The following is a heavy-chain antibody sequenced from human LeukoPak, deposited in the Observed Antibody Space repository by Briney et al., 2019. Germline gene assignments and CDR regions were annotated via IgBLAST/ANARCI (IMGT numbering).Heavy chain of an antibody. CDR3: ARHSPLIVVVPAASNAFDI. V-gene: IGHV4-38-2*01. Sequence: SETLFLTCAVSGYSISSGYDWGWIRRPPGKGLEWIGNIYHSGSTYYNPSLKSRVTISVDTSKNQFSLKLSSVTAADTAVYYCARHSPLIVVVPAASNAFDIWGQGTMVTVSS. D-gene: IGHD2-2*01. CDR2: IYHSGST. J-gene: IGHJ3*02. CDR1: GYSISSGYD.